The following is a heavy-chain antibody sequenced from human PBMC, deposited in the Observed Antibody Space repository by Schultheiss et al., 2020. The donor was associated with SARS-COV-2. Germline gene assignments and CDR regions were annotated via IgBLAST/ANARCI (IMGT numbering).Heavy chain of an antibody. D-gene: IGHD2-15*01. CDR2: ITSSSSTT. Sequence: GGSLRLSCAASEFNFTHYPMNWVRQAPGKGLEWISYITSSSSTTYSADSVKGRFTISRDNAQNSLYLQMNSLRDEDTAVYYCARVRGGGDFDYWGQEPWSPSPQ. J-gene: IGHJ4*01. CDR1: EFNFTHYP. V-gene: IGHV3-48*02. CDR3: ARVRGGGDFDY.